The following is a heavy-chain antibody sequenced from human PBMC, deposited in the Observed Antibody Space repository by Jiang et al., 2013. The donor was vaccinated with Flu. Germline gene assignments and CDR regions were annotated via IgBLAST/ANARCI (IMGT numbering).Heavy chain of an antibody. CDR3: AREGFITKILGDAFDI. Sequence: YGAEVKKPGASVKVSCKTSGYSFNSYGITWVRQAPGQGLEWMGWISGYNGNTDYAQKFRGRVTMTTDTSTTTAYMELRGLRSDDTAVYYCAREGFITKILGDAFDIWGQGTMVTVSS. V-gene: IGHV1-18*04. D-gene: IGHD3-16*02. CDR1: GYSFNSYG. CDR2: ISGYNGNT. J-gene: IGHJ3*02.